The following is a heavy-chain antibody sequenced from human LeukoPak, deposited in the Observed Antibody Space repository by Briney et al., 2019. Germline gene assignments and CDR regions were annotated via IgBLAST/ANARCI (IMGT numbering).Heavy chain of an antibody. CDR1: GFTFSYYA. V-gene: IGHV3-64D*09. Sequence: GGSLRLSRSASGFTFSYYAMHWVRQAAGKGLEFVSGISSNGGSTYYADSLKGRFTVSRDNSNNTLYLQMSSLGAEDTAIYYCAKGPTYDSLPYYFDYWGQGTLVTVSS. CDR2: ISSNGGST. D-gene: IGHD3-22*01. CDR3: AKGPTYDSLPYYFDY. J-gene: IGHJ4*02.